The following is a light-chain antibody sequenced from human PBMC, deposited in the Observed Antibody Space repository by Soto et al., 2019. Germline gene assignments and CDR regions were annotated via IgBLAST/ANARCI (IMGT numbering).Light chain of an antibody. CDR2: AAS. CDR1: QSIGKY. V-gene: IGKV1-39*01. Sequence: DIQMTQSPSSLSASVGDRVTITCRASQSIGKYLSWFQQTPGNAPKLLIYAASGLQSGVPSRFSGSGSGTDLTLTINSLQREDFATYYCQQTYNTPLTFGGGTKVDIK. J-gene: IGKJ4*01. CDR3: QQTYNTPLT.